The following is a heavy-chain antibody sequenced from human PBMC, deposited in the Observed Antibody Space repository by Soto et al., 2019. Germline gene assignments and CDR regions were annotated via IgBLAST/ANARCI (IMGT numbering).Heavy chain of an antibody. CDR1: GYTFTSYG. J-gene: IGHJ6*02. V-gene: IGHV1-18*01. Sequence: GASVKVSCKASGYTFTSYGMSWVRQAPGQGLEWMGWISAYNGNTNYAQKLQGRVTMTTDTSTSTAYMELRSLRSDDTAVYYCARPLTPYYDFWSGLDYYYGMAVWGQGTTVTVSS. CDR2: ISAYNGNT. D-gene: IGHD3-3*01. CDR3: ARPLTPYYDFWSGLDYYYGMAV.